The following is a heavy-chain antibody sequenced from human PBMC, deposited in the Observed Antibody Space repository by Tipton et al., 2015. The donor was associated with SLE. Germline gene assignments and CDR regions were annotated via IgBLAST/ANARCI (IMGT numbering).Heavy chain of an antibody. D-gene: IGHD5-12*01. Sequence: TLSLTCAVSVSSISSGHYWGWIRRPPGKGLEWLGNIYHNGSTSYNPSLKTRVTMSVDTSKNEFSLRLGSVTAADTAVYYCVRQESGYDGSSYYGHYMDVWGKGNTVTVS. CDR2: IYHNGST. V-gene: IGHV4-38-2*01. CDR1: VSSISSGHY. CDR3: VRQESGYDGSSYYGHYMDV. J-gene: IGHJ6*03.